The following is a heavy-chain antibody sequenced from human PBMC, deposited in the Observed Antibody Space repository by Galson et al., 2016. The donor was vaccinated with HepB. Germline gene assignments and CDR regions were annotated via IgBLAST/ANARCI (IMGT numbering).Heavy chain of an antibody. D-gene: IGHD1-14*01. Sequence: SLRLSCAASGFTFSDYYMIWVRQAPWKGLEWVSVIYSDGSTHYADSVKGRFSISRDNSKNTLYLQMNSLRGEDTAVYYCARDSTAPFRAGYWGQGTLVTGSS. CDR1: GFTFSDYY. J-gene: IGHJ4*02. CDR2: IYSDGST. V-gene: IGHV3-66*01. CDR3: ARDSTAPFRAGY.